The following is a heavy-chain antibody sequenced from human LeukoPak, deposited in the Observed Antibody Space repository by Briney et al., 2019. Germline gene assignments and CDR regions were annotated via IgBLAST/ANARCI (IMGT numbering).Heavy chain of an antibody. CDR1: GYTFTGYY. CDR2: INPNSGGT. CDR3: ARSSHYYYYYGMDV. V-gene: IGHV1-2*06. J-gene: IGHJ6*02. Sequence: ASVKVSCKASGYTFTGYYMHWVRQAPGQGLEWMGRINPNSGGTNYAQKFQGRVTMTRDTSISTAYMELSRLGSDDTAVYYCARSSHYYYYYGMDVWGQGTTVTVSS.